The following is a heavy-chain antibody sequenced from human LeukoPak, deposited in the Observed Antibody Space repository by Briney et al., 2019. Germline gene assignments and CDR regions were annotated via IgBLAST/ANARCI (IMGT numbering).Heavy chain of an antibody. D-gene: IGHD4-17*01. CDR2: ISYDGSNK. CDR3: AREIDYGDYGFDP. J-gene: IGHJ5*02. Sequence: GGSLRLSCAASGFTFDDYAMHWVRQAPGKGLEWVAVISYDGSNKYYADSVKGRFTISRDNSKNTLYLQMNSLRAEDTAVYYCAREIDYGDYGFDPWGQGTLVTVSS. V-gene: IGHV3-30-3*01. CDR1: GFTFDDYA.